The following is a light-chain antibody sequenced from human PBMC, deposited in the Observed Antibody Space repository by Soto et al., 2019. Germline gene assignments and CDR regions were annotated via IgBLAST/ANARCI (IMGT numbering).Light chain of an antibody. CDR1: SSDVGGYNY. V-gene: IGLV2-14*01. CDR3: SSYTSSSTLVV. J-gene: IGLJ2*01. CDR2: DVS. Sequence: QSALTQPASVSGSPGQSITISCTGTSSDVGGYNYVSWYQQHPGKAPQLMIYDVSNRPSGVSNRLSGSKSGNTASLTISGLQAEDEADYYCSSYTSSSTLVVFGGGTKVTVL.